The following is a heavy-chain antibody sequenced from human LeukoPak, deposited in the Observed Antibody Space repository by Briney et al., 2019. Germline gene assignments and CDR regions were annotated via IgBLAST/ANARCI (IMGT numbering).Heavy chain of an antibody. Sequence: SGTLSLTCAVSGGSISNSNWWTWVRQPPEKGLEWIGDIYHSGSTNYNPSLKSRVTISVDTSKNQFSLKLSSVTAADTAVYYCARERRYYDILTPQYYFDYWGQGTLVTVSS. J-gene: IGHJ4*02. V-gene: IGHV4-4*02. CDR2: IYHSGST. CDR1: GGSISNSNW. D-gene: IGHD3-9*01. CDR3: ARERRYYDILTPQYYFDY.